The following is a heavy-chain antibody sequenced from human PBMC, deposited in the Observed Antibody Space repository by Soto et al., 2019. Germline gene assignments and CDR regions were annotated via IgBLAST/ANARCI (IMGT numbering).Heavy chain of an antibody. CDR1: GGTFSSYA. Sequence: SVKVSCKASGGTFSSYAISWVRQAPGQGLEWMGGIIPIFGTANYAQKFQGRVTITADESTSTAYMELSSLRSEDTAVYYCARVTLRYFDWPTPPDYYYYGMDVWGQGTTVTVSS. CDR3: ARVTLRYFDWPTPPDYYYYGMDV. V-gene: IGHV1-69*13. CDR2: IIPIFGTA. D-gene: IGHD3-9*01. J-gene: IGHJ6*02.